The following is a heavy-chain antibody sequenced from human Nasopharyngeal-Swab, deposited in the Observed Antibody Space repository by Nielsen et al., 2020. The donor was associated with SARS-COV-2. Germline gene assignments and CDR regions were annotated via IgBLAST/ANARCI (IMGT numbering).Heavy chain of an antibody. V-gene: IGHV3-7*03. CDR1: GFTFSSYW. Sequence: GESLKISCAASGFTFSSYWMSWVRQAPGKGLEWVANIKQDGSEKYYVDSVKGRFTISRDNAKNSLYLQMNSLRAEDTAVYYCARDGQLWWSRYYGMDVWGQGTTVTVSS. CDR3: ARDGQLWWSRYYGMDV. CDR2: IKQDGSEK. D-gene: IGHD5-18*01. J-gene: IGHJ6*02.